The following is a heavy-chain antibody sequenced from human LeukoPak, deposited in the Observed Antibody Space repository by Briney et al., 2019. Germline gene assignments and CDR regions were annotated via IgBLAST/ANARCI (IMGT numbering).Heavy chain of an antibody. CDR1: GFFFSAYQ. V-gene: IGHV1-2*02. CDR2: IDRNNGGT. Sequence: ASVRVSCKTSGFFFSAYQMHWVRQAPGQGLEWMGWIDRNNGGTNIAQKFQGRVTMTRDTSMSTVYMELTGLTSDDTAIYFCARGDSWYLGLGYWGQGTPVTVSS. CDR3: ARGDSWYLGLGY. D-gene: IGHD6-13*01. J-gene: IGHJ4*02.